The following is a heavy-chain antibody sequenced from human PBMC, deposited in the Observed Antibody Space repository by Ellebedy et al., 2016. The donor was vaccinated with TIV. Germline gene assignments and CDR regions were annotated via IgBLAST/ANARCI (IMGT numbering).Heavy chain of an antibody. CDR3: ARERRGYYAEY. V-gene: IGHV3-30-3*01. J-gene: IGHJ4*02. Sequence: PGGSLRLSCTVSGFTFRSYAMHWVRQAPGKGLEWVALISYDGSNSYHADSVKGRFTISRDNSKDTLYLQMNNLRPEDTAIYHCARERRGYYAEYWGQGTLVTVSS. D-gene: IGHD3-22*01. CDR2: ISYDGSNS. CDR1: GFTFRSYA.